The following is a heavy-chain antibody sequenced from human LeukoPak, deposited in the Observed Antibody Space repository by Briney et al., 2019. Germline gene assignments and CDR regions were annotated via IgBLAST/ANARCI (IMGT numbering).Heavy chain of an antibody. D-gene: IGHD2-21*02. CDR1: GGTISSYY. Sequence: SSETLSLTCTVSGGTISSYYWNWIRQPPGKGLEWIGYAYYSGSTSYNPSLKSRVTISLDTSKHQFSLKLNSVTAADTAVYYCARHAYCGGDCFGGAFEIWGQGTMVTVSS. J-gene: IGHJ3*02. V-gene: IGHV4-59*08. CDR2: AYYSGST. CDR3: ARHAYCGGDCFGGAFEI.